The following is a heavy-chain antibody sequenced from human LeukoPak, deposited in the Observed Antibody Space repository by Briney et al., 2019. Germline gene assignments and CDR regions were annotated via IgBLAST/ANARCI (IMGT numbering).Heavy chain of an antibody. D-gene: IGHD5-24*01. J-gene: IGHJ6*03. V-gene: IGHV3-7*01. CDR2: IKQDGSEK. Sequence: GGSLRLSCAASGFTFGSYGMNWVRQAPGKGLEWVANIKQDGSEKYYVDSVKGRFTISRDNAKNSLYLQMSSLRAEDTAVYYCARVRDGYKPPKLSSYYYMDVWGKGTTVTISS. CDR3: ARVRDGYKPPKLSSYYYMDV. CDR1: GFTFGSYG.